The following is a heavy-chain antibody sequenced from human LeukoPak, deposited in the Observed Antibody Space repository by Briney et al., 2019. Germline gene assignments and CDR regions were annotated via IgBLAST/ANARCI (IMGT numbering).Heavy chain of an antibody. CDR3: AKLYGSGSYTYYYYGMDV. D-gene: IGHD3-10*01. V-gene: IGHV3-33*06. CDR1: GFTFSSYG. CDR2: IWYDGSNK. J-gene: IGHJ6*02. Sequence: PGRSLRLSCAASGFTFSSYGMHWVRQAPGKGLEWVAVIWYDGSNKYYADSVKGRFTISRDNSKNTLYLQMNSLRAEDTAVYYCAKLYGSGSYTYYYYGMDVWGQGTTVTVSS.